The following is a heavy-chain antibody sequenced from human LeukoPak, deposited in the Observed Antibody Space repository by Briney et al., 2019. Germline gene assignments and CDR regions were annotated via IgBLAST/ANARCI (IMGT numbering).Heavy chain of an antibody. J-gene: IGHJ4*02. D-gene: IGHD1-26*01. CDR3: AKEQVVSPPWVSYFDY. Sequence: GGSLRLSCEASGFTFSSYAMSWVRQAPGKGLEWVSPFGTRSTSIYHADSVKGRFTISRDNSENTVYLQMNSLRAEDTAVYYCAKEQVVSPPWVSYFDYWAQGTLVTVSS. V-gene: IGHV3-23*01. CDR1: GFTFSSYA. CDR2: FGTRSTSI.